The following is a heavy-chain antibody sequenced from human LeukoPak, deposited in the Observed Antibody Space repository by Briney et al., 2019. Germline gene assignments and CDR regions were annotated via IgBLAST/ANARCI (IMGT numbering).Heavy chain of an antibody. V-gene: IGHV4-34*01. Sequence: SETLSLTCAVYGASFSGYSWSWIRQPPGKGLEGIGEINHSGSTNYNPSLKSRVTISVDTSKTQFSLKLSSVTAADTAVYYCARQDSSSPFDPWGQGTLVTVSS. CDR3: ARQDSSSPFDP. J-gene: IGHJ5*02. CDR1: GASFSGYS. D-gene: IGHD6-13*01. CDR2: INHSGST.